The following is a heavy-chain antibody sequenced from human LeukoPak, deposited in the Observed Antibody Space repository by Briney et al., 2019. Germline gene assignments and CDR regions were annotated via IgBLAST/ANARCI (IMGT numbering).Heavy chain of an antibody. CDR1: GYTFTSCY. D-gene: IGHD3-10*01. CDR2: INPSGGST. Sequence: APVKVSCKASGYTFTSCYMHWVRQAPGQGLEWMGIINPSGGSTSYAQKFQGRVTMTRDTSTSTVYMELSSLRSEDTAVYYCARDYYGSGSYYNFGWFDPWGQGTLVTVSS. J-gene: IGHJ5*02. CDR3: ARDYYGSGSYYNFGWFDP. V-gene: IGHV1-46*01.